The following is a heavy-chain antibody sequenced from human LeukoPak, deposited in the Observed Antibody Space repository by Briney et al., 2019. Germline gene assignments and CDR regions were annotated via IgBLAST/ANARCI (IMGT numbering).Heavy chain of an antibody. CDR3: AKARREKTTVTENWFDP. V-gene: IGHV3-23*01. D-gene: IGHD4-11*01. CDR1: GFTFSSYA. Sequence: PGGSLRLSCAASGFTFSSYAMSWVRQAPGKGLEWVSAISGSGGSTYYADSVKGRFTISRDNSKNTLYLQMNSLRAEDTAVYYCAKARREKTTVTENWFDPWGQGTLVTVSS. J-gene: IGHJ5*02. CDR2: ISGSGGST.